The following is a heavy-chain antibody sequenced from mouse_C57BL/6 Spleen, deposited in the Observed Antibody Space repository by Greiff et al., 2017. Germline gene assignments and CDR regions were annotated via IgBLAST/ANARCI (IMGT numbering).Heavy chain of an antibody. Sequence: QVQLQQPGPELVKPGASVKLSCKASGYTFTSYWMHWVKQRPGQGLEWIGNINPSNGGTNYNEKFKSKATLTVDKSSSTAYMQLSSLTSEDSAVYYCARYDTTVVATDYAMDYWGQGTSVTVSS. CDR3: ARYDTTVVATDYAMDY. J-gene: IGHJ4*01. CDR2: INPSNGGT. D-gene: IGHD1-1*01. CDR1: GYTFTSYW. V-gene: IGHV1-53*01.